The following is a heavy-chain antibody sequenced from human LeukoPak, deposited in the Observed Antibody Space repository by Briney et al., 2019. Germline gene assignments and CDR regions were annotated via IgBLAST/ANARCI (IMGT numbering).Heavy chain of an antibody. Sequence: PSQTLSLTCTVSGGSISSGDYYWSWIRQPPGKGLEWIGRIYTSGSTNYNPSLKSRVTMSVDTSKNQFSLKLSSVTAADTAVYYCARKSSLIDPGHFDYWGQGTLVTVSS. CDR3: ARKSSLIDPGHFDY. D-gene: IGHD2-21*01. CDR1: GGSISSGDYY. J-gene: IGHJ4*02. V-gene: IGHV4-61*02. CDR2: IYTSGST.